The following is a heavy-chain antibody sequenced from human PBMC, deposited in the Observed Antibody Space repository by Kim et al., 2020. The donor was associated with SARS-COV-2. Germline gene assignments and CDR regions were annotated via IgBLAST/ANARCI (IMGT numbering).Heavy chain of an antibody. CDR2: IIPIFGTA. Sequence: SVKVSCKASGGTFSSYAISWVRQAPGQGLEWMGGIIPIFGTANYAQKFQGRVTITADESTCTAYMELSSLRSEDTAVYYCARVGRGYSYGYWVFDYWGQGTLVTVSS. CDR3: ARVGRGYSYGYWVFDY. J-gene: IGHJ4*02. D-gene: IGHD5-18*01. V-gene: IGHV1-69*13. CDR1: GGTFSSYA.